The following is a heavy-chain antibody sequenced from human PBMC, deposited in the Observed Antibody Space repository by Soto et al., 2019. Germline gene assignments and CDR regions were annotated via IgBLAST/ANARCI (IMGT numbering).Heavy chain of an antibody. CDR1: GYTFTGYY. J-gene: IGHJ6*02. V-gene: IGHV1-46*01. CDR2: INPVGCSA. D-gene: IGHD3-3*01. CDR3: ARADDFWTTRGMDV. Sequence: ASVKVSCKTSGYTFTGYYMHWVRQAPGQGLEWMGIINPVGCSATYAQKFQGRVTMTRDTSTSTVYMELSSLISDDTAVYYCARADDFWTTRGMDVWGQGTTVTVSS.